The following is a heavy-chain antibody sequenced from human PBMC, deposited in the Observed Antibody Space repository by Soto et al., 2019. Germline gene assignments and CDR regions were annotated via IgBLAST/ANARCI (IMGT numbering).Heavy chain of an antibody. D-gene: IGHD3-10*01. CDR3: ARQYYFGSGSYYTRPFDF. CDR2: IYYSGNT. CDR1: GGSISSSSYY. V-gene: IGHV4-39*01. Sequence: QLQLQESGPGLVKPSETLSLTCTVSGGSISSSSYYWGWIRQPPGKGLEWIGSIYYSGNTYYNPSLKSRVTIAVAPAKNQFSLSLSSVTAADTAVYYCARQYYFGSGSYYTRPFDFWGQGTLVTVSS. J-gene: IGHJ4*02.